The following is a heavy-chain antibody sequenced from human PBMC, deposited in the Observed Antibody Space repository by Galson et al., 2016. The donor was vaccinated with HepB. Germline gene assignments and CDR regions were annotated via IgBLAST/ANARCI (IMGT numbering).Heavy chain of an antibody. Sequence: LSLTCAANGGSFTGLYWSWIRQSPRKGLEWIGEVHHSGTTYYNPSLKSRLIISIDTSKRKFSLKLTSINVADAGVYYCTSRSVAARRRDYWGQGTLVTVSP. V-gene: IGHV4-34*01. CDR2: VHHSGTT. D-gene: IGHD6-6*01. CDR1: GGSFTGLY. CDR3: TSRSVAARRRDY. J-gene: IGHJ4*02.